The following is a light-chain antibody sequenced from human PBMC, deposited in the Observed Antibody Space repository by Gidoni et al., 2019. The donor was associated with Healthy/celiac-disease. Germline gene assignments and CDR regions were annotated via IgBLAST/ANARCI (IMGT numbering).Light chain of an antibody. CDR3: QQSDSTPLT. J-gene: IGKJ1*01. V-gene: IGKV1-39*01. Sequence: DIQMTQSPSSLSASVGDRVTITCRASQSISSYLNWYQQKPGKAPKLLIYAASSLQSGVPSRFSGSGAGTDFTLTISSLQHEDFATYYGQQSDSTPLTFGQGTKVEIK. CDR1: QSISSY. CDR2: AAS.